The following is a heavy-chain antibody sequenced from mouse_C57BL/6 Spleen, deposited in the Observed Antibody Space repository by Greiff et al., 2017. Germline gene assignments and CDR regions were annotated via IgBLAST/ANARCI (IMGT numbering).Heavy chain of an antibody. CDR2: IDPETGGT. Sequence: VHLVESGAELVRPGASVTLSCKASGYTFTDYEMHWVKQTPVHGLEWIGAIDPETGGTAYNQKFKGKAILTADKSSSTAYMELRSLTSEDSAVYYCTRGGNWFAYWGQGTLVTVSA. J-gene: IGHJ3*01. CDR1: GYTFTDYE. V-gene: IGHV1-15*01. D-gene: IGHD2-1*01. CDR3: TRGGNWFAY.